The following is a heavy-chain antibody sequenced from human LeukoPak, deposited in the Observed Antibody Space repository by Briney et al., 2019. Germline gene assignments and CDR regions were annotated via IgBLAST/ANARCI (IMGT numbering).Heavy chain of an antibody. J-gene: IGHJ6*03. CDR2: INSDGSST. D-gene: IGHD6-13*01. CDR3: ARIAAAGTFSYYYYMDV. Sequence: QPGGSLRLSCAASGFTFSSYWMHWVRQAPGKGLVWVSRINSDGSSTSYADSVKGRFTISRDNAKNTLYLQMNSLRAEDTAVYYCARIAAAGTFSYYYYMDVWGKGTTVTVSS. CDR1: GFTFSSYW. V-gene: IGHV3-74*01.